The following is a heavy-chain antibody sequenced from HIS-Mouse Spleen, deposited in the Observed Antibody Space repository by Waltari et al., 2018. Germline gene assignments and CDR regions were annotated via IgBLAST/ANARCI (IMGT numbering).Heavy chain of an antibody. J-gene: IGHJ3*02. V-gene: IGHV4-59*08. CDR3: ARRGGVDDAFDI. Sequence: QVQLQESGPGLVKPSETLSLTCTVSGGCISSYYWSWIRQPPGKGLEWIGYIYYSGSTNYNPSLKSRVTISVDTSKNQFSLKLSSVTAADTAVYYCARRGGVDDAFDIWGQGTMVTVSS. CDR2: IYYSGST. CDR1: GGCISSYY. D-gene: IGHD3-3*01.